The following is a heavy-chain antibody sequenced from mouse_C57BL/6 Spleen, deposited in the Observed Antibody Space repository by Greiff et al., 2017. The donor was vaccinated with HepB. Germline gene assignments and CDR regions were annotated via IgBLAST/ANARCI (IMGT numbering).Heavy chain of an antibody. D-gene: IGHD1-1*01. Sequence: EVKLVESGGGLVQPGGSLKLSCAASGFTFSDYYMYWVRQTPEKRLEWVAYISNGGGSTYYPDTVKGRFTISRDNAKNTLYLQMSRLKSEDTAMYYCARHPNYYGTLYAMDYWGQGTSVTVSS. J-gene: IGHJ4*01. CDR1: GFTFSDYY. CDR2: ISNGGGST. CDR3: ARHPNYYGTLYAMDY. V-gene: IGHV5-12*01.